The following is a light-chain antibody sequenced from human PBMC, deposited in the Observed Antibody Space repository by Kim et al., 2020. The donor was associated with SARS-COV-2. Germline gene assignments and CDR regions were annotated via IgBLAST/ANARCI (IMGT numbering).Light chain of an antibody. CDR1: QSVSRY. J-gene: IGKJ2*01. V-gene: IGKV3-11*01. CDR3: QPRVCWLAVDT. CDR2: DVS. Sequence: EIVLTQSPATLSLSPGERATLSCRASQSVSRYLAWFQQKPGQAPRLLIYDVSTRATGIPARFSGSGSGTDFTLTISSLEPEDFAIYYCQPRVCWLAVDTFGQGTRGEI.